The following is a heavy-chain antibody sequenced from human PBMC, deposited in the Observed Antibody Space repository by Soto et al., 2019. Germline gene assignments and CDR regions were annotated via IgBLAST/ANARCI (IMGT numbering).Heavy chain of an antibody. D-gene: IGHD2-2*01. Sequence: SETLSLTCTVSSGSISSGSYYWGWIRQPPGKGLEWIGSIYYTGSTYYNPSLKSRVTISVDTSKNKFSLKVRSVTAADTAVYYCARPAVSGTSDAFDIWGQGTMVTVSS. CDR3: ARPAVSGTSDAFDI. V-gene: IGHV4-39*01. CDR1: SGSISSGSYY. J-gene: IGHJ3*02. CDR2: IYYTGST.